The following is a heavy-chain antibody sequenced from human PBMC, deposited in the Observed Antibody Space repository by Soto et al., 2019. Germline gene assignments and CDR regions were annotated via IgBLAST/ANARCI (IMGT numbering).Heavy chain of an antibody. J-gene: IGHJ6*02. CDR1: GFTFSNYA. D-gene: IGHD3-10*01. CDR2: ISGSGRNT. CDR3: AKDLNGSGSFTSYYHYGMDV. V-gene: IGHV3-23*01. Sequence: EVQMLESGGGLVHPGGSLRLSCAASGFTFSNYAMNWVRQAPGKGLEWVSSISGSGRNTYYADSVNGRLTISRDSSKNTLYLQMNSLRVEDTGVYYCAKDLNGSGSFTSYYHYGMDVWGQGTTVTVSS.